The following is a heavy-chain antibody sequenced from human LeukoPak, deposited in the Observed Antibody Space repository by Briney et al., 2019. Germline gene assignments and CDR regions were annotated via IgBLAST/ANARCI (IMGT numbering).Heavy chain of an antibody. D-gene: IGHD1-26*01. CDR1: GFTFSSYA. CDR3: AKGPLRDDTGSYFDY. CDR2: ISGNGGRT. J-gene: IGHJ4*02. V-gene: IGHV3-23*01. Sequence: PGGSLRLSCAASGFTFSSYAMSWVRQAPGKGLEWVSAISGNGGRTYYGDSVKGRFTISRDNSKNTLFLQMNNLRAEDTAVYYCAKGPLRDDTGSYFDYWGQGTLVTVSS.